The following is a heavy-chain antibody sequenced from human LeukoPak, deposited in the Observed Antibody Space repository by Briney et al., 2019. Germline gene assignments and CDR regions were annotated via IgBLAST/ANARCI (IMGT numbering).Heavy chain of an antibody. CDR2: ISSSGSTI. V-gene: IGHV3-48*03. CDR3: ARVTVAESVDY. D-gene: IGHD1-14*01. Sequence: GGSLRLSCAASGFTFSSYEMNWVRQAPGKGLEWVSYISSSGSTIYYADSVKGRFTVSGDNAKNSLYLQMNSLRAEDTAVYYCARVTVAESVDYWGQGTLVTVSS. CDR1: GFTFSSYE. J-gene: IGHJ4*02.